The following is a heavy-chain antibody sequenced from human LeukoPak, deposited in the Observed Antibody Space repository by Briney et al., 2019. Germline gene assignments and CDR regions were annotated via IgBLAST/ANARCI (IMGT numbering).Heavy chain of an antibody. J-gene: IGHJ6*03. CDR3: ARGGSSSWPNYYYYYYMDV. CDR2: INHSGST. Sequence: TSETLSLTCAVYGGSFSGYYWSWIRQPPGKGLEWIGEINHSGSTNYNPSLKSRVTISVDTSKNHFSLKLSSVTAADTAVYYCARGGSSSWPNYYYYYYMDVWGKGTTVTVSS. CDR1: GGSFSGYY. V-gene: IGHV4-34*01. D-gene: IGHD6-13*01.